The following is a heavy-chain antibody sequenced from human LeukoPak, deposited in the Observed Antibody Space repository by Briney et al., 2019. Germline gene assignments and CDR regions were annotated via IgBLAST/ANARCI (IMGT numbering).Heavy chain of an antibody. CDR2: INPNSGGT. D-gene: IGHD6-25*01. CDR3: ARVEAGASFDY. V-gene: IGHV1-2*04. J-gene: IGHJ4*02. Sequence: ASVKVSCKASGYTFTGYYMHWVRQAPGQGLEWMGWINPNSGGTNYAQKFQGWVTMTRDTSISTAYMELSSLRSEDTAVYYCARVEAGASFDYWGQGTLVTVSS. CDR1: GYTFTGYY.